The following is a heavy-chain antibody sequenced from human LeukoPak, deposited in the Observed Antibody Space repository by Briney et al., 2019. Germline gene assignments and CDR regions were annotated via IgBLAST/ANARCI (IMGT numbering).Heavy chain of an antibody. CDR3: ARCFGWGNYYDRSGANWFDP. Sequence: PSETLSLTCTVSGGSISSYYWSWIRQPPGKGLEWIGYIYYSGSTNYNPSLKSRVTISVDTSKNQFSLKLSSVTAADTAVYYCARCFGWGNYYDRSGANWFDPWGQGTLVTVSS. CDR2: IYYSGST. J-gene: IGHJ5*02. CDR1: GGSISSYY. D-gene: IGHD3-22*01. V-gene: IGHV4-59*01.